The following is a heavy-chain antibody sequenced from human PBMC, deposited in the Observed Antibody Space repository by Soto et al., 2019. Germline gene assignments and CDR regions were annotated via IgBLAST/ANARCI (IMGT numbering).Heavy chain of an antibody. V-gene: IGHV3-30-3*01. CDR2: ISYDGSNK. Sequence: PGGSLRLSCAASGFTFSSYAMHWVRQAPGKGLEWVAVISYDGSNKYYADSVKGRFTISRDNSKNTLYLQMNSLRAEDTAVYYCARTLNNDTPFDYWGQGTLVTVSS. CDR1: GFTFSSYA. D-gene: IGHD3-9*01. CDR3: ARTLNNDTPFDY. J-gene: IGHJ4*02.